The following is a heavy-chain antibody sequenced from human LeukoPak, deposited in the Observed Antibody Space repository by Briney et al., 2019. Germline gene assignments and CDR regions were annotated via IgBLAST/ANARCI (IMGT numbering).Heavy chain of an antibody. V-gene: IGHV3-21*01. CDR3: ARDLGVVDAFDDIVEVY. CDR1: GFTFSSYS. CDR2: ISSSSSYI. J-gene: IGHJ4*02. Sequence: GGSLRLSCAASGFTFSSYSMNWVRQAPGKGLEWVSSISSSSSYIYYADSVKGRFTISRDNAKNSLYLQMNSLRAEDTAVYYCARDLGVVDAFDDIVEVYWGQGTLVTVSS. D-gene: IGHD2-15*01.